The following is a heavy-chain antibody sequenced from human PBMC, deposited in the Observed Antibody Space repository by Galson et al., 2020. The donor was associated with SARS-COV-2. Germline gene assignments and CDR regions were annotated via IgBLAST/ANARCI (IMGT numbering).Heavy chain of an antibody. CDR3: ARGGYWLMGATGDFAFDI. Sequence: GESLKISCAASGFTFSSYSMNWVRQAPGKGLEWVSSISSSSSYIYYADSVKGRFTISRDNAKNSLYLQMNSLRAEDTAVYYCARGGYWLMGATGDFAFDIWGQGTMVTVSS. CDR2: ISSSSSYI. CDR1: GFTFSSYS. J-gene: IGHJ3*02. D-gene: IGHD1-26*01. V-gene: IGHV3-21*01.